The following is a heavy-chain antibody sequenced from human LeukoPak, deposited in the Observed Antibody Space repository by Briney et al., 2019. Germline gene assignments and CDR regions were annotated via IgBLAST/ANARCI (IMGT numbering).Heavy chain of an antibody. CDR1: GGSISSYY. D-gene: IGHD2-15*01. V-gene: IGHV4-59*01. J-gene: IGHJ4*02. CDR3: ARESRLPLGPLNGFDC. CDR2: IYYSGST. Sequence: SETLSLTCTVSGGSISSYYWSWIRQPPGKGLEWIGYIYYSGSTNYNPSLKSRVTISVDTSKNQFSLKLSSVTAADTAVYYCARESRLPLGPLNGFDCWGQGTLVTVSS.